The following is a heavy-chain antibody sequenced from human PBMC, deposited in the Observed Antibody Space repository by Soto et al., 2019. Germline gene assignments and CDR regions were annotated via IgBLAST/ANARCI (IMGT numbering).Heavy chain of an antibody. CDR2: IGYDGSKT. CDR1: GFTFSKHG. J-gene: IGHJ5*02. V-gene: IGHV3-33*01. Sequence: QVQLVESGGGVVQPGGSLRLSCAASGFTFSKHGMHWVRQAPGKGLEWVGGIGYDGSKTFYRESVKGRFTISRDNSKNTLFLHMNILRDADTAVYYCVRYDSLWFDPWGQGTLVSVSS. CDR3: VRYDSLWFDP. D-gene: IGHD3-9*01.